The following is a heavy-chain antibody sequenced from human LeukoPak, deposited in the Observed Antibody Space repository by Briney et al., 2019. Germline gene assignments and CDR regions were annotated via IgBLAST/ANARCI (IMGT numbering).Heavy chain of an antibody. Sequence: SETLSLTCNVSGASINSYRWNWIPPPPGEGLEWIGYISYDGKTNYNPSLKSRLTLSVDTSKNQFSLNLNSVTAADTARYYCTKGYYGPFDCWGQGTLVTVTS. CDR1: GASINSYR. D-gene: IGHD3-10*01. J-gene: IGHJ4*02. CDR3: TKGYYGPFDC. V-gene: IGHV4-59*01. CDR2: ISYDGKT.